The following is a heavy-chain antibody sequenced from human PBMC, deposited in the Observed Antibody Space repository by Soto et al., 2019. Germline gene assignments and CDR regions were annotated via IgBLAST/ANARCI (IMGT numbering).Heavy chain of an antibody. Sequence: GESLKISCKGSGYIFPIYWIGWVRQVPGKGLEWMGIIYPGDSDTRYNPSFQGQVTISVDKSTSTAYLRWNSLKASDTAIYYCARPETPTRSSDYNSPFAHWGQGTLVPVSS. J-gene: IGHJ4*02. CDR2: IYPGDSDT. D-gene: IGHD3-22*01. CDR1: GYIFPIYW. V-gene: IGHV5-51*01. CDR3: ARPETPTRSSDYNSPFAH.